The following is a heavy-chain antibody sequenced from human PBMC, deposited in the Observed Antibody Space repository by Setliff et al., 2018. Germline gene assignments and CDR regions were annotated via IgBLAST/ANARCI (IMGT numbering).Heavy chain of an antibody. Sequence: SETLSLTCTVSGGSINSGVYYWGWIRQPPGKGLEWIGRIYHGGDTYYNASLKSRLTISVDTSKNQFSLRLNSVTASDTAVYYCATTGTYRHFDYWGQGTLVTVSS. CDR1: GGSINSGVYY. D-gene: IGHD1-1*01. CDR2: IYHGGDT. J-gene: IGHJ4*02. V-gene: IGHV4-39*01. CDR3: ATTGTYRHFDY.